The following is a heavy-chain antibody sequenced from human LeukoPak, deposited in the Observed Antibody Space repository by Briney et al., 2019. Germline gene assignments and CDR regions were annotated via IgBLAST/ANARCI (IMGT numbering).Heavy chain of an antibody. V-gene: IGHV4-34*01. Sequence: SETLSLTCAVYGGSFSGYYWSWIRQPPGKGLEWIGETNHSGSTNYNPSLKSRVTISVDTSKNQFSLKLSSVTAADTAVYYCASLGYYYDSSGYYYCFDYWGQGTLVTVSS. CDR2: TNHSGST. J-gene: IGHJ4*02. CDR3: ASLGYYYDSSGYYYCFDY. D-gene: IGHD3-22*01. CDR1: GGSFSGYY.